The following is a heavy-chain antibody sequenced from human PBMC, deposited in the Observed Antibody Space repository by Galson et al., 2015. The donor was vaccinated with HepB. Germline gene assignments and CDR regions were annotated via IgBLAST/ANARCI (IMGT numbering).Heavy chain of an antibody. CDR2: IGTIGDT. D-gene: IGHD3-10*01. CDR1: GFTFSSQD. CDR3: ARGHPVVRGVISDMDV. Sequence: SLRLSCAASGFTFSSQDMHWVRQTTGRGLEWVSGIGTIGDTFYSNSVRGRFTISRENAKNSLYLQMNSLRDEDTAVYYCARGHPVVRGVISDMDVWGQGTTVTVSS. V-gene: IGHV3-13*01. J-gene: IGHJ6*02.